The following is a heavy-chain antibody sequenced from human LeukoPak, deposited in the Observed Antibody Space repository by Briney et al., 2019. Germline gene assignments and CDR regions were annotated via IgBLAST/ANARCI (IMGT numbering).Heavy chain of an antibody. CDR3: ARAGYSYGRYYYYMDV. CDR2: IGSSSSTI. V-gene: IGHV3-48*01. CDR1: GFTFSSYS. D-gene: IGHD5-18*01. Sequence: GGSLRLSCAASGFTFSSYSMNWVRQAPGKGLEWVSYIGSSSSTIYYADSVKGRFTISRDNAKNSLYLQMNSLRAEDTAVYYCARAGYSYGRYYYYMDVWGKGTTVTVSS. J-gene: IGHJ6*03.